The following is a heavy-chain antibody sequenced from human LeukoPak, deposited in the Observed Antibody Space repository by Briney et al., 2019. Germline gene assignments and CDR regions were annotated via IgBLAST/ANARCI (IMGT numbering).Heavy chain of an antibody. Sequence: ASVKVSCKASGYTFTSYGIGWVRQAPGRGLEWMGWISAYNGNTNYAQKLQGRVTMTTDTSTSTAYMELRSLRSDDTAVYYCARDLQLWSTADYWGQGTLVTVSS. V-gene: IGHV1-18*01. CDR2: ISAYNGNT. J-gene: IGHJ4*02. CDR3: ARDLQLWSTADY. D-gene: IGHD5-18*01. CDR1: GYTFTSYG.